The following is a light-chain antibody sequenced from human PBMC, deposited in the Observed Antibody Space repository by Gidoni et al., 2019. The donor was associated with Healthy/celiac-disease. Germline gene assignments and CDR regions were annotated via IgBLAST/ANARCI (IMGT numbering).Light chain of an antibody. Sequence: DIQMTQSPSTLSAYVGDRVTITCRASQSISSWLAWYQQKPGKAPKLLIYKASSLESGVPSRFSGSGSGTEFTLTIIRLQPDDFATYYCQQYNSYSQTFGQGTKVEIK. J-gene: IGKJ1*01. CDR3: QQYNSYSQT. V-gene: IGKV1-5*03. CDR1: QSISSW. CDR2: KAS.